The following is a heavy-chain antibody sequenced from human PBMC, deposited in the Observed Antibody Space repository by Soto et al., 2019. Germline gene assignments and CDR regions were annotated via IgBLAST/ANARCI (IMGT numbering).Heavy chain of an antibody. V-gene: IGHV4-34*01. Sequence: QVHLQQWGAGLVKPSETLSLTCAVSGGSFNANYWTWIRQPPGTGLEWVGEIHYSGNTNYNPSLKSRVTISVDTSKTQFSLKLSSVTAADTAIYYCASARWDYWGQGTLVTVSS. CDR1: GGSFNANY. J-gene: IGHJ4*02. CDR3: ASARWDY. CDR2: IHYSGNT.